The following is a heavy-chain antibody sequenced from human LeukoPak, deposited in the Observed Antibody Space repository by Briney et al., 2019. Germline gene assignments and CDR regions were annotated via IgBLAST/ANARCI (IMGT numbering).Heavy chain of an antibody. D-gene: IGHD3-10*01. CDR3: ARGQSGTPHYYYGMDV. V-gene: IGHV3-64D*06. CDR2: ISSNGGST. Sequence: PGGSLRLSCSASGFTFSSYAMHWVRQAPGKGLEYVSAISSNGGSTYYADSVKGRFTISRDNSKNTLYLQMSSLRAEDTAVYYCARGQSGTPHYYYGMDVWGQGTTVTVSS. CDR1: GFTFSSYA. J-gene: IGHJ6*02.